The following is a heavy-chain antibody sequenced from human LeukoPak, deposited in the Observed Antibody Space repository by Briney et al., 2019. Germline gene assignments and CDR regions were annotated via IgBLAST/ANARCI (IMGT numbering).Heavy chain of an antibody. J-gene: IGHJ4*02. D-gene: IGHD1-26*01. Sequence: SETLSLTCAVYGGSLSGYYWSWIRQPPGKGLEWIGEINHSGSTNYNPSLKSRVTISVDTSKNQFSLKLSSVTAADTAVYYCARRRVVGAAPLDYWGQGTLVTVSS. CDR3: ARRRVVGAAPLDY. V-gene: IGHV4-34*01. CDR1: GGSLSGYY. CDR2: INHSGST.